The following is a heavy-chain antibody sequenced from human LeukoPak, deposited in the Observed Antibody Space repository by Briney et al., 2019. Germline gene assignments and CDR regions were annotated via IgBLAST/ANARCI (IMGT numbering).Heavy chain of an antibody. Sequence: GASVKVSCKASGYTFTSYGISWVRQAPGQGLEWMGWMNPNSGNTGYAQKFQGRVTITRNTSISTAYMELSSLRSEDTAVYYCARAMATIRRLDAFDIWGQGTMVTVSS. CDR2: MNPNSGNT. CDR1: GYTFTSYG. V-gene: IGHV1-8*03. J-gene: IGHJ3*02. CDR3: ARAMATIRRLDAFDI. D-gene: IGHD5-24*01.